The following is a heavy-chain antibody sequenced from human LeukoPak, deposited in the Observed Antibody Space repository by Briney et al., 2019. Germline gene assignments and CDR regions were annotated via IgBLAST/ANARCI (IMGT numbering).Heavy chain of an antibody. J-gene: IGHJ5*02. CDR3: ARDHLANLASRLFDP. D-gene: IGHD3-3*01. V-gene: IGHV4-39*07. CDR2: INYSGSI. CDR1: GGSTSSSSYY. Sequence: PSETLSLTCSVSGGSTSSSSYYWGWIRQPPGKGLEWIGSINYSGSIYYNPSLRSRVTISVDTSKNQFSLKLSSVTAADTAVYYCARDHLANLASRLFDPWGQGTLVTVSS.